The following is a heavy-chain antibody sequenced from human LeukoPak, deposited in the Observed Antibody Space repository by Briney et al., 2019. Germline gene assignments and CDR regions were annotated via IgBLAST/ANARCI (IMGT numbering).Heavy chain of an antibody. D-gene: IGHD3-22*01. Sequence: SETLSLTCAVYGGSFSGYYWSWIRQPPGKGLEWIGEINHSGSTNYNPSLKSRFTISVDTSKNQFSLKLSSVTAADTAVYYCARKGVPLYYYDSSGYSFDYWGQGTLAPSPQ. V-gene: IGHV4-34*01. CDR1: GGSFSGYY. CDR2: INHSGST. CDR3: ARKGVPLYYYDSSGYSFDY. J-gene: IGHJ4*02.